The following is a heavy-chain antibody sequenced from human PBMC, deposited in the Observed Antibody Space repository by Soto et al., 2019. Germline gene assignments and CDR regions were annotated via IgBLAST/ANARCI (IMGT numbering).Heavy chain of an antibody. CDR1: GFTFSSYG. D-gene: IGHD3-22*01. Sequence: QVQLVESGGGVVQPGRSLRLSCAASGFTFSSYGMHWVRQAPGKGLEWVAVIWYDGSNKYYADSVKGRFTISRDNSKNTLYLQMNSLRAEDTAVYYCARVMYYYDSSGYPSYWGQGTLVTVSS. CDR2: IWYDGSNK. CDR3: ARVMYYYDSSGYPSY. J-gene: IGHJ4*02. V-gene: IGHV3-33*01.